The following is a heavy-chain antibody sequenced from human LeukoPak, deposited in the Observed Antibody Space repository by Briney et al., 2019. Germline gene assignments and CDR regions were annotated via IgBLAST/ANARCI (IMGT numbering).Heavy chain of an antibody. CDR2: VNESGGRT. Sequence: GGTLRLSCAASGFSFSRYAMGWVRQAPGKGLEWVSTVNESGGRTYYADSVKGRFTMSRDNSRSTLYLQMNSLRAEDTAVYYCARLIAVAGTGWFDPWGQGTLVTVSS. J-gene: IGHJ5*02. CDR1: GFSFSRYA. CDR3: ARLIAVAGTGWFDP. V-gene: IGHV3-23*01. D-gene: IGHD6-19*01.